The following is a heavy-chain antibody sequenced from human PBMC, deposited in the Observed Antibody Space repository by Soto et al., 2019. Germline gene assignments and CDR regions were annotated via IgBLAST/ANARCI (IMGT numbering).Heavy chain of an antibody. V-gene: IGHV3-30-3*01. Sequence: VQLVESGGGVVQPGRSLRLSCAASGFTFSSYAMHWVRQAPGKGLEWVAVISYDGSNKYYADSVKGRFTISRDNSKNTLYLQMNSLRAEDTAVYYCARERIAVAGRGPHYYYGMDVWGQGTTVTVSS. J-gene: IGHJ6*02. CDR2: ISYDGSNK. CDR1: GFTFSSYA. CDR3: ARERIAVAGRGPHYYYGMDV. D-gene: IGHD6-19*01.